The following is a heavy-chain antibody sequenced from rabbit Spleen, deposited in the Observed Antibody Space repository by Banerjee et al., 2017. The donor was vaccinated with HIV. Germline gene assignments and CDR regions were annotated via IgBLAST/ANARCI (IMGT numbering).Heavy chain of an antibody. CDR1: GFSFSTSDY. V-gene: IGHV1S45*01. D-gene: IGHD1-1*01. Sequence: QEQVVESGGGLVQPEGSLTLTCTASGFSFSTSDYICWVRQAPGKGLEWIACIYAGSSGFVGATYYASWAIGRFTISKTSSTAVALQMTSLAAADTATYFCARWASSDGYFDLWGQGTLVTVS. CDR3: ARWASSDGYFDL. J-gene: IGHJ4*01. CDR2: IYAGSSGFVGAT.